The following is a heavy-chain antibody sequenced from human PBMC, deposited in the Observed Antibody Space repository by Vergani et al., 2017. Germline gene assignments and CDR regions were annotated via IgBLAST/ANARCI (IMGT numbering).Heavy chain of an antibody. V-gene: IGHV4-34*01. J-gene: IGHJ4*02. CDR3: ARASRFYYDY. Sequence: QVQLVESGGGLVKPGGSLRLSCAASGFTFSDYYMSWIRQPPGKGLEWIGEINHSGSTNYNPSLKSRVTISVDTSKNQFSLKLSSVTAADTAVYYCARASRFYYDYWGQGTLVTVSS. CDR2: INHSGST. CDR1: GFTFSDYY.